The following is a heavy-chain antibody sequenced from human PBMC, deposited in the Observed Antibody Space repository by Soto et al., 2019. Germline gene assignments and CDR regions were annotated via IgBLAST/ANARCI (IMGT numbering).Heavy chain of an antibody. CDR1: GYSFTSYW. CDR2: IDPSDSYT. Sequence: PGESMKISCKGSGYSFTSYWISWVRQMPGKGLEWMGRIDPSDSYTNYSPSFQGHVTISADKSISTAYLQWSSLKASDTAMYYCALLSSRYGELRYRMDVRGQGTTVTVS. CDR3: ALLSSRYGELRYRMDV. J-gene: IGHJ6*02. V-gene: IGHV5-10-1*01. D-gene: IGHD3-10*01.